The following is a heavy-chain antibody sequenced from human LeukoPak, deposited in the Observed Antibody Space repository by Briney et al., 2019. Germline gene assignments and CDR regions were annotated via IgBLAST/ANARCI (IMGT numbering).Heavy chain of an antibody. CDR2: INHSGST. Sequence: SETLSLTCAVYGGSFSAYYWSWVRQPPGKGLEWIGEINHSGSTNYNPSLKSRVTMSVDTSKNQFSLKLSSVTAADTAVYYCARLHRNDYIFFYWGQGTLVTVSS. V-gene: IGHV4-34*01. CDR1: GGSFSAYY. D-gene: IGHD4-11*01. J-gene: IGHJ4*02. CDR3: ARLHRNDYIFFY.